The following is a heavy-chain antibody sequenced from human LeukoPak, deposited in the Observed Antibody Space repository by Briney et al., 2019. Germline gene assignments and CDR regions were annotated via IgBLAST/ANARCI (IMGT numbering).Heavy chain of an antibody. J-gene: IGHJ4*02. CDR1: GFTFSGYA. Sequence: PGGSLRLSCAASGFTFSGYAMSWVRQAPGKGLEWVSSISGAGSTYYADSVKGRFTSSRDNSKNTLYLQMNNLRAEDTAVYYCAKESRYYDGSGSFSSQFDYWGQGNLVTVSS. D-gene: IGHD3-10*01. CDR2: ISGAGST. V-gene: IGHV3-23*01. CDR3: AKESRYYDGSGSFSSQFDY.